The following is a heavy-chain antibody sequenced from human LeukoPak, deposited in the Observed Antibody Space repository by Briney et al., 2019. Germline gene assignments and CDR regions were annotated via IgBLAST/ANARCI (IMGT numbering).Heavy chain of an antibody. J-gene: IGHJ5*01. CDR2: MYHSGST. CDR1: GYSISSGYY. CDR3: ARQKSYCTTSTCYYIDS. V-gene: IGHV4-38-2*01. D-gene: IGHD2-2*01. Sequence: SETLSLTCGVSGYSISSGYYWGWIRQPPGKGLEWIGNMYHSGSTDYNPSLKSRVTISIDTSKNQFSLNLRSVTAADTAVYYCARQKSYCTTSTCYYIDSWGQGTLVTVSS.